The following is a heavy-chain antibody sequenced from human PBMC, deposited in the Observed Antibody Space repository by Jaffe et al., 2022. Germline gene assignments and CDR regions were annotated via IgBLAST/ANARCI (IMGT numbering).Heavy chain of an antibody. CDR2: IYPGDSDT. Sequence: EVQLVQSGAEVKKPGESLKISCKGSGYSFTSYWIGWVRQMPGKGLEWMGIIYPGDSDTRYSPSFQGQVTISADKSISTAYLQWSSLKASDTAMYYCVRHQIGYCSGGSCYSGDYWGQGTLVTVSS. CDR1: GYSFTSYW. V-gene: IGHV5-51*01. J-gene: IGHJ4*02. CDR3: VRHQIGYCSGGSCYSGDY. D-gene: IGHD2-15*01.